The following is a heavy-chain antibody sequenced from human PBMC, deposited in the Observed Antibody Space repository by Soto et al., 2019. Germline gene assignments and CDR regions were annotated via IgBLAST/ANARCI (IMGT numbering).Heavy chain of an antibody. J-gene: IGHJ4*02. CDR2: ITASGEKL. CDR1: GFSLSSYA. Sequence: PVGSLRLSGAASGFSLSSYAMTWVRQAPGKGLEWVSGITASGEKLYYADSVKGRFTVSRDNSKNTLYLQMHSLRADDTAVYYCARDCSSPSCPVWAYWGQGTLVTVSS. V-gene: IGHV3-23*01. CDR3: ARDCSSPSCPVWAY. D-gene: IGHD2-2*01.